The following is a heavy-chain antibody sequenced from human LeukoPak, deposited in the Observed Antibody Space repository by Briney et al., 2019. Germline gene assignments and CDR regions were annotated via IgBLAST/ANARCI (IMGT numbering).Heavy chain of an antibody. CDR3: ARELSLSGAAGTSYYYYGMDV. CDR1: GVPLSSYE. Sequence: GGPVSHLCGPCGVPLSSYEMKWVPAAPGEGLEWVSYISCSGSPLYYTDSVKGRFTISRDNAKNSLYLQMKSLRAVDTAVDYCARELSLSGAAGTSYYYYGMDVWGQGTTVTVSS. V-gene: IGHV3-48*03. CDR2: ISCSGSPL. D-gene: IGHD6-13*01. J-gene: IGHJ6*02.